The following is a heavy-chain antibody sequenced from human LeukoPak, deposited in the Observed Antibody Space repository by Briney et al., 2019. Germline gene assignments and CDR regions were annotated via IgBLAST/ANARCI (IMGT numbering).Heavy chain of an antibody. V-gene: IGHV4-59*01. CDR2: IYYSGST. CDR3: ARGWGV. D-gene: IGHD3-16*01. CDR1: GGSFSDYY. Sequence: SETLSLTCAVYGGSFSDYYWSWIRQPPGKGLEWIGYIYYSGSTNYNPSLKSRVTISVDTSKNQFSLKLSSVTAADTAVYYCARGWGVWGKGTTVTVSS. J-gene: IGHJ6*04.